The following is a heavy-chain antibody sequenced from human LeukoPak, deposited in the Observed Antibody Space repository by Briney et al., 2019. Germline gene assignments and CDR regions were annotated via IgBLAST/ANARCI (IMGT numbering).Heavy chain of an antibody. CDR3: ARDSQFIGPLY. D-gene: IGHD5-24*01. V-gene: IGHV3-74*01. Sequence: GGSLRLSCAASGFNFNTYTMNWVRQAPGKGLEWVSRIMSDGRSTYADSVKGRFTISRDTAKNTLYLQMNSLRAEDTAVYYCARDSQFIGPLYWGQGTLVTVSS. CDR1: GFNFNTYT. J-gene: IGHJ4*02. CDR2: IMSDGRST.